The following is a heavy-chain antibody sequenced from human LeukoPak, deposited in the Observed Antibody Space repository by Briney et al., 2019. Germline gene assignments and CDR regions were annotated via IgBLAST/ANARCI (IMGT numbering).Heavy chain of an antibody. CDR1: GFTFSSYW. CDR2: IKQDGSEK. V-gene: IGHV3-7*01. CDR3: ARDRYDFWSGYYAPRELDAFDI. D-gene: IGHD3-3*01. Sequence: GSLRLSCAASGFTFSSYWMSWVRQAPGKGLEWVANIKQDGSEKYYVDSVKGRFTISRDNAKNSLYLQMNSLRAEDTAVYYCARDRYDFWSGYYAPRELDAFDIWGQGTMVTVSS. J-gene: IGHJ3*02.